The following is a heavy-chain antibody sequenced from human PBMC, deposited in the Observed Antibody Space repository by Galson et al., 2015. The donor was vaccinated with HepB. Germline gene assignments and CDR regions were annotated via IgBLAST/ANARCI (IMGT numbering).Heavy chain of an antibody. CDR3: TRRGKVNLRDY. CDR1: GCTLSEPS. CDR2: FDPEDGDK. J-gene: IGHJ4*02. D-gene: IGHD4-23*01. Sequence: SVKVSCKVSGCTLSEPSIHWVRQAPGKGLEWLGSFDPEDGDKVYPQGLQGRVTVTVNTSTDTAYMELNSLKTDDTAVYYCTRRGKVNLRDYWGQGTLVTVSS. V-gene: IGHV1-24*01.